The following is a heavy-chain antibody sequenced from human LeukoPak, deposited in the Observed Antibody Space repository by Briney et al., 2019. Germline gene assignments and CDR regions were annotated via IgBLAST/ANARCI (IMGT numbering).Heavy chain of an antibody. V-gene: IGHV3-30*18. J-gene: IGHJ6*02. CDR3: AKVGGDDNTGIWSEDYFHYGMDV. CDR1: GFTFDDYA. CDR2: ISYDGSKK. D-gene: IGHD2/OR15-2a*01. Sequence: HPGGSLRLSCAASGFTFDDYAMHWVRQAPGKGLEWLAVISYDGSKKYYAESVKGQVTISRDNSRNTLSLQMNSLRLEDTAVYYCAKVGGDDNTGIWSEDYFHYGMDVWGQGTVVTVSS.